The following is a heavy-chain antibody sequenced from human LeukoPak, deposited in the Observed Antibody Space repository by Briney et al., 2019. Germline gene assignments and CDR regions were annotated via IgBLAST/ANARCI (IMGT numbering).Heavy chain of an antibody. D-gene: IGHD1-14*01. V-gene: IGHV4-30-2*01. CDR2: IYHSGST. CDR1: GGSISPYY. J-gene: IGHJ5*02. Sequence: SETLSLTCTVSGGSISPYYWSWIRQPPGKGLEWIGYIYHSGSTYYNPSLKSRVTISVDRSKNQFSLKLSSVTAADTAVYYCARSHREAVSGLNQFNWFDPWGQGTLVTVSS. CDR3: ARSHREAVSGLNQFNWFDP.